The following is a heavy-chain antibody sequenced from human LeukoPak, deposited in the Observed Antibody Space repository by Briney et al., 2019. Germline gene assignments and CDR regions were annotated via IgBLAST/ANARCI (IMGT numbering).Heavy chain of an antibody. CDR1: GFTFSDYY. V-gene: IGHV3-11*01. D-gene: IGHD3-16*02. Sequence: GGSLRLSCAASGFTFSDYYMSWIRQAPGKGLEWVSYISSSGTTIKYADSVKGRFTISRDNAKNSLYLQVNSLRAEDTAVYYCARERYDYVWGSYRYFFAHWGQGTLVTVSS. CDR3: ARERYDYVWGSYRYFFAH. J-gene: IGHJ4*02. CDR2: ISSSGTTI.